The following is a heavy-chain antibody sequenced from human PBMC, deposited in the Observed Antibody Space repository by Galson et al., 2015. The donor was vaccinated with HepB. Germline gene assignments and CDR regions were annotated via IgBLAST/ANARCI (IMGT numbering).Heavy chain of an antibody. D-gene: IGHD2-21*02. Sequence: SLRLSCAASGFTFSSYAMSWVRQAPGKGLEWVSAISGSGGSTYYADSVKGRFTISRDNSKNTLYLQMNSLRAEDTAVYYCAKRPGIVVVTAPVDYWGQGTLVTVSS. J-gene: IGHJ4*02. CDR1: GFTFSSYA. V-gene: IGHV3-23*01. CDR2: ISGSGGST. CDR3: AKRPGIVVVTAPVDY.